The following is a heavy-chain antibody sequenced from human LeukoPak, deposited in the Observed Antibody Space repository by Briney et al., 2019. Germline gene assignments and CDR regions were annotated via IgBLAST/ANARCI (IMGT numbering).Heavy chain of an antibody. CDR2: VYYTGST. CDR3: ARHSDSGYYFDS. Sequence: PSETLSLTCSVFDVSISSYYWSWIRQPPGKGLEWIGYVYYTGSTNYNPSLKSRVTMSVDTSENQFSLWLSSVTAADTAVYYCARHSDSGYYFDSWGQGTLVTVSS. J-gene: IGHJ5*01. CDR1: DVSISSYY. D-gene: IGHD5-12*01. V-gene: IGHV4-59*08.